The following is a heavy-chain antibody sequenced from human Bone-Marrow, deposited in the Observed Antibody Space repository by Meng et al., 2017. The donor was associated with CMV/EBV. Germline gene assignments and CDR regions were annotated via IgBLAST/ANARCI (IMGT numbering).Heavy chain of an antibody. V-gene: IGHV3-9*01. J-gene: IGHJ3*02. CDR1: GFTFDDYD. Sequence: SLKISCAASGFTFDDYDMHWVRQAPGKGLEWVSHISRNSGNIGHADSVKGRFTISRDNAKNSLYLQMNSLRAEDTALYYCAKDTHYYDTRGAFDIWGQGTMVTVSS. D-gene: IGHD3-22*01. CDR3: AKDTHYYDTRGAFDI. CDR2: ISRNSGNI.